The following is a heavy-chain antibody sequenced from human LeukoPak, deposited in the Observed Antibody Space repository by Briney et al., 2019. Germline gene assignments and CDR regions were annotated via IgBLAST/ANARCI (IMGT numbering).Heavy chain of an antibody. CDR2: IKQDGSEK. CDR3: ARVYDFWSGPLAYYYYYYYMDV. V-gene: IGHV3-7*01. J-gene: IGHJ6*03. Sequence: GGSLRLSCAASGFTFSSYWMSWVRQAPGKGLEWVANIKQDGSEKYYVDSVKGRFTISRDNAKNSLYLQMNSLRAEDTAVYYCARVYDFWSGPLAYYYYYYYMDVWGKGTTVTVSS. D-gene: IGHD3-3*01. CDR1: GFTFSSYW.